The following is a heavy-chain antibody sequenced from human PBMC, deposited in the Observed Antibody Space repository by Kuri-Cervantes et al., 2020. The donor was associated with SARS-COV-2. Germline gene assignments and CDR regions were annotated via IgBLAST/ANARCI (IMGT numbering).Heavy chain of an antibody. V-gene: IGHV1-46*01. Sequence: GESLKISCKGSGYTFTSYYMHWVRQAPGQGLEWMGIINPSGGSTSYAQKFQGRVTMTRDTSTSTVYMELSSLRSEDTAVYYCARGPLYSSGWYGLGPLGVPFSIDYWGQGTLVTVSS. CDR3: ARGPLYSSGWYGLGPLGVPFSIDY. J-gene: IGHJ4*02. CDR1: GYTFTSYY. D-gene: IGHD6-19*01. CDR2: INPSGGST.